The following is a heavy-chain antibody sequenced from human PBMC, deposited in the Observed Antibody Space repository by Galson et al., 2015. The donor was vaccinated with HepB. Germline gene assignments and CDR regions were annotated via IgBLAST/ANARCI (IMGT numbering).Heavy chain of an antibody. J-gene: IGHJ2*01. D-gene: IGHD6-19*01. CDR2: INHSGST. V-gene: IGHV4-34*01. CDR3: ARAIVEQWLVLDWYFDL. Sequence: ETLSLTCAVYGGSFSGYYWSWIRQPPGKGLEWIGEINHSGSTNYNPSLKSRVTISVDTSKNQFSLKLSSVTAADTAVYYCARAIVEQWLVLDWYFDLWGRGTLVTVSS. CDR1: GGSFSGYY.